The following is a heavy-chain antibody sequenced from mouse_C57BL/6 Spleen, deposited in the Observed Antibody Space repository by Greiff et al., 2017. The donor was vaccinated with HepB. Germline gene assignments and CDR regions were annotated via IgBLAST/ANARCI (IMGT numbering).Heavy chain of an antibody. CDR1: GFTFSDYY. V-gene: IGHV5-12*01. Sequence: EVKLMESGGGLVQPGGSLKLSCAASGFTFSDYYMYWVRQTPEKRLEWVAYISNGGGSTYYPDTVKGRFTISRDNAKNTLYLQMSRLKSEDTAMYYCARQTDYGRVDYWGQGTTLTVSS. CDR3: ARQTDYGRVDY. CDR2: ISNGGGST. D-gene: IGHD1-1*01. J-gene: IGHJ2*01.